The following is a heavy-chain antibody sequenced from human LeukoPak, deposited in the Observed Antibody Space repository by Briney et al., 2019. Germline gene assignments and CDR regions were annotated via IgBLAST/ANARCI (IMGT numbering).Heavy chain of an antibody. J-gene: IGHJ4*02. Sequence: GGALRLSCAASGYTFSDYYMSWIRQAPGKGLEWVSYISSSGSTIYYADSVKGRFTMSRDNAKNSLYLQMNSLRAEDTAVYYCARDGARPGIAAAGIIYWGQGTLVTVSS. CDR1: GYTFSDYY. V-gene: IGHV3-11*01. CDR3: ARDGARPGIAAAGIIY. CDR2: ISSSGSTI. D-gene: IGHD6-13*01.